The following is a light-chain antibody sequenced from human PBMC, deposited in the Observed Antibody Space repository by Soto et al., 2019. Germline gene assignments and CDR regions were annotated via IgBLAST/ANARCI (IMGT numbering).Light chain of an antibody. CDR3: VHDTYWPRT. J-gene: IGKJ1*01. V-gene: IGKV2-30*01. Sequence: DVVMPQSPLSLPVTLGHPASISCRSSQSLVYSDGNTYLSWFHQRPGQSPRRLIHKVSNRDSGVPDRFSVSGSVTDSTLKISGFEAVYVGQYYCVHDTYWPRTFGPGTKVEIK. CDR2: KVS. CDR1: QSLVYSDGNTY.